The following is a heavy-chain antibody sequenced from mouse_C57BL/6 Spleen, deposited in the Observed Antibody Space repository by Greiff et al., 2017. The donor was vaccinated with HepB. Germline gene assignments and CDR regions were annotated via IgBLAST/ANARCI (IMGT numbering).Heavy chain of an antibody. V-gene: IGHV1-20*01. D-gene: IGHD2-1*01. CDR1: GYSFTGYF. J-gene: IGHJ1*03. Sequence: EVQLQQSGPELVKPGDSVKISCKASGYSFTGYFMNWVMQSHGKSLEWIGRINPYNGDTFYNQKFKGKATLTVDKSSSTAHMELRSLTSEDSAVYYCAKGYGKGYFDVWGTGTTVTVSS. CDR3: AKGYGKGYFDV. CDR2: INPYNGDT.